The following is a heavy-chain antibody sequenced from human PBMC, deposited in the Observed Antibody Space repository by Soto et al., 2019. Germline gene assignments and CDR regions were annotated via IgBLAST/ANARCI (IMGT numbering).Heavy chain of an antibody. CDR3: AKGGRQWLVTSDFNY. V-gene: IGHV4-59*01. Sequence: PSETLSLTCTVSGTSISNYYWSWIRQPPGKGLEWIGSFHYSGSTNYNPSLKSRVTISVDMSKNQFSLELTSVTAADTAVYYCAKGGRQWLVTSDFNYWGQGALVTVSS. CDR1: GTSISNYY. CDR2: FHYSGST. J-gene: IGHJ4*02. D-gene: IGHD6-19*01.